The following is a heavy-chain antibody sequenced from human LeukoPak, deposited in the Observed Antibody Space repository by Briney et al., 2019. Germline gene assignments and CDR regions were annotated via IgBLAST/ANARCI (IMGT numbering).Heavy chain of an antibody. Sequence: GASVKVSCKASGYTFTGYYIHWVRQAPGQGLEWMGWINPDSGVTNYAQKFQDRVTMTRDTSISTAYMELSRLRSDDTAVYHCARGFDWLEYYFDYWGQGTLVTVSS. J-gene: IGHJ4*02. CDR3: ARGFDWLEYYFDY. CDR2: INPDSGVT. CDR1: GYTFTGYY. V-gene: IGHV1-2*02. D-gene: IGHD3-9*01.